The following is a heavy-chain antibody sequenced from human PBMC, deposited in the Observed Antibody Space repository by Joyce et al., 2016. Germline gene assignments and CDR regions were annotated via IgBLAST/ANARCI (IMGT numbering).Heavy chain of an antibody. D-gene: IGHD5-24*01. Sequence: QVQLVQSGAEVKKPGASVKVSCKASGYTFTSYAISWVRQAPGQGLEWMGWISAYNGNIKYAQQLQGRVRMTTDTSMTTAYMELRSLKSDDTAVYYCVRKADVEMASLGDYWGQGTLVTVSS. CDR2: ISAYNGNI. CDR3: VRKADVEMASLGDY. J-gene: IGHJ4*02. CDR1: GYTFTSYA. V-gene: IGHV1-18*01.